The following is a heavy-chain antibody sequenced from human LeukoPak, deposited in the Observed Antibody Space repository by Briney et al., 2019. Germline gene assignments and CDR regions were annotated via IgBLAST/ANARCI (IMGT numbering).Heavy chain of an antibody. CDR2: ISSSSSYI. CDR1: GIIFRSYA. Sequence: GGSLRLSCAASGIIFRSYAMSWVRQARGKGLEWVSSISSSSSYIYYADSVKGRFTISRDNAKNSLYLQMNSLRAEDTAVYYCARDSIQLWSSTYYFDYWGQGTLVTVSS. V-gene: IGHV3-21*01. CDR3: ARDSIQLWSSTYYFDY. D-gene: IGHD5-18*01. J-gene: IGHJ4*02.